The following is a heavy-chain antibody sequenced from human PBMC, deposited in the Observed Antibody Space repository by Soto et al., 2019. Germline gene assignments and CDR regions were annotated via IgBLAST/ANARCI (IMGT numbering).Heavy chain of an antibody. V-gene: IGHV4-4*02. Sequence: SETLSLTCVVSGGSISSTNWWTWVRQAPGKGLEWIGYISYSGSTKYNPSLKSRVTISVDTSMNQFSLKLSSVTAADTAVYYCTRDSPSGEQDYWGQGALVTVSS. CDR3: TRDSPSGEQDY. CDR1: GGSISSTNW. D-gene: IGHD2-15*01. CDR2: ISYSGST. J-gene: IGHJ4*02.